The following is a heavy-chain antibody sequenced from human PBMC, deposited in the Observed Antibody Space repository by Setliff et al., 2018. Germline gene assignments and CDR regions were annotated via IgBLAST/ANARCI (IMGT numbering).Heavy chain of an antibody. Sequence: LRLSCAASGLSFNTYNMNWVRQAPGKGLEWVSFVSSSTSFIYYTDSVEGRFTISRDNAKNSLYLQMNSLRAEDTAVYYCAGAHGGLIYMDVWGKGTTVTVSS. CDR2: VSSSTSFI. V-gene: IGHV3-21*01. CDR1: GLSFNTYN. CDR3: AGAHGGLIYMDV. D-gene: IGHD2-15*01. J-gene: IGHJ6*03.